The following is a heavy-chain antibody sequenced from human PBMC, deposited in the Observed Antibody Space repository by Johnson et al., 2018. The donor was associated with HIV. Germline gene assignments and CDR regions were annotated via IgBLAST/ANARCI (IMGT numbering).Heavy chain of an antibody. Sequence: VQLVESGGGVVQPGRSRRLSCAASGFTFSSFWMTWVRQAPGKGLEWVANINLDGSQTYFLDSVQGRFTISRDNVNNSVFLLLNSLRVDDTAVYFCARAHLIFPKNAFDIWGQGTTVTVSS. CDR3: ARAHLIFPKNAFDI. J-gene: IGHJ3*02. V-gene: IGHV3-7*01. CDR2: INLDGSQT. CDR1: GFTFSSFW. D-gene: IGHD3-3*02.